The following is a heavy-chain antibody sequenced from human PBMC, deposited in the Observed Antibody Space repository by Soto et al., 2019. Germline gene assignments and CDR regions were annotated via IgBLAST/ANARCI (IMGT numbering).Heavy chain of an antibody. CDR1: GYTFTSYA. Sequence: QVQLVQSGAEVKKPGASVKVSCKASGYTFTSYAMHWVRQAPGQRLEWMGWINAGNGNTKYSQKFQGRVTITRDTSASTAYMELSSLRSEDTAVYYCARATSIVVTNGRLFDIWGQGTMVTVSS. V-gene: IGHV1-3*01. CDR3: ARATSIVVTNGRLFDI. CDR2: INAGNGNT. J-gene: IGHJ3*02. D-gene: IGHD3-22*01.